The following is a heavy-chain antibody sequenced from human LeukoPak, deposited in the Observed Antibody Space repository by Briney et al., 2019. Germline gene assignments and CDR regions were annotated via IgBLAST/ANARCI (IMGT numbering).Heavy chain of an antibody. J-gene: IGHJ4*02. CDR1: GGSISSSSYY. D-gene: IGHD3-22*01. CDR3: ARSYDSSGYYYVPQYFDY. V-gene: IGHV4-39*01. Sequence: SETLSLTCTVSGGSISSSSYYWGWIRQPPGKGLEWIGSICYSGSTYYNPSLKSRVTISVDTSKNQFSLKLSSVTAADTAVYYCARSYDSSGYYYVPQYFDYWGQGTLVTVSS. CDR2: ICYSGST.